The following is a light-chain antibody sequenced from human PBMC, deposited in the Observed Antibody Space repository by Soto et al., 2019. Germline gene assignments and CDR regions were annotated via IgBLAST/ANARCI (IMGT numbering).Light chain of an antibody. CDR3: SSNTRSSLYV. CDR1: SSDVGGYNY. Sequence: QSALTQPASVSGSPGQSITISCTGPSSDVGGYNYVSWHQQHPGKAPKLMIFEVSYRPSGVSDRFSGSKSGNTASLTISGLQADDEADYYCSSNTRSSLYVFGTGTKLTVL. CDR2: EVS. V-gene: IGLV2-14*01. J-gene: IGLJ1*01.